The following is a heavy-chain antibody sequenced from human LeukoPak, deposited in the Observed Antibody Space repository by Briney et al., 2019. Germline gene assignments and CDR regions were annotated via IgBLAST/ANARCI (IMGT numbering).Heavy chain of an antibody. CDR2: INHSGST. V-gene: IGHV4-38-2*02. CDR1: GYSISSDYY. D-gene: IGHD2-2*01. CDR3: ARGLGYCSSTSCYEGERNWFDP. Sequence: SETLSLTCTVSGYSISSDYYWGWIRQPPGKGLEWIGEINHSGSTNYNPSLKSRVTISVDTSKNQFSLKLSSVTAADTAVYYCARGLGYCSSTSCYEGERNWFDPWGQGTLVTVSS. J-gene: IGHJ5*02.